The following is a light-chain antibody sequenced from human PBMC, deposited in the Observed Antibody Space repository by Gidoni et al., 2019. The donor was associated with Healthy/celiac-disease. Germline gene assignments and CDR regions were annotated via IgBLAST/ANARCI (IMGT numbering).Light chain of an antibody. J-gene: IGKJ2*01. CDR3: QQYNNWPPYT. V-gene: IGKV3-15*01. Sequence: EIVMTQSPATLSVSPGERATLSCSASHSVSSNLAWYQQKLGQAPRLVIYGASTRATGIPARFSGSGSGSEFTLTISSLQSEDFAVYFCQQYNNWPPYTFGQGTKLEIK. CDR1: HSVSSN. CDR2: GAS.